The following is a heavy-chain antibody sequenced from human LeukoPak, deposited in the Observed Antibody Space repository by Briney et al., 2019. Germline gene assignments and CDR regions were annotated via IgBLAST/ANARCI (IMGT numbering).Heavy chain of an antibody. CDR1: GFTVSSNY. V-gene: IGHV3-66*02. CDR2: LYSGGLT. CDR3: ARSTIGPTPDC. D-gene: IGHD1-1*01. J-gene: IGHJ4*02. Sequence: GGSLRLSCAASGFTVSSNYMTWVRQAPGKGLEWVAVLYSGGLTYYADSVKGRFTISGDSSKNTLYLQMNSLRVEDTAVYYCARSTIGPTPDCWGQGALVTVSS.